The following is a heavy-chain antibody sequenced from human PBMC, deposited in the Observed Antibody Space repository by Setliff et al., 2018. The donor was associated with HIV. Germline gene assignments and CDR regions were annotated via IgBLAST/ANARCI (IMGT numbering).Heavy chain of an antibody. J-gene: IGHJ4*02. CDR3: ARMYSGYDWSPAGARTRYFDY. V-gene: IGHV4-38-2*01. Sequence: PSETLSLTCDVSGFSISSRYYRGWIRQSPGKGLEWIGNIYHTGSSYYNPSLNDRATISLDTSKNQFSLKLNSVTAADTAVYYCARMYSGYDWSPAGARTRYFDYWGQGTLVTVSS. D-gene: IGHD5-12*01. CDR1: GFSISSRYY. CDR2: IYHTGSS.